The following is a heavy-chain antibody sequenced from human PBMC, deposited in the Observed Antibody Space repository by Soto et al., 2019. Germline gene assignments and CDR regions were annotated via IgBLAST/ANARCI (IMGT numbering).Heavy chain of an antibody. D-gene: IGHD6-19*01. J-gene: IGHJ6*02. CDR1: RVAFSKFI. V-gene: IGHV1-69*01. Sequence: QAQLEQSGGEVKKPGSSLKVSCKASRVAFSKFIVTWVRQAPGLGLEWVGGIIPIFGTANYAKKCQGRVTITADESTSTSYMEVNNLRSEDTAVYYCAKVRYSSPMGYYYGRDVWGQGPTVTVSS. CDR3: AKVRYSSPMGYYYGRDV. CDR2: IIPIFGTA.